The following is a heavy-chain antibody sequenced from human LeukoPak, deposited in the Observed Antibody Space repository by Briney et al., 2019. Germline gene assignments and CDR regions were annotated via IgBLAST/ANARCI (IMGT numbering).Heavy chain of an antibody. Sequence: SETLSLTCTVSGGSISSGDYYWSWIRQPPGKGLEWIGYIYYSGSTYYNPSLKSRITISVDTSKTQFPLKLSSVIAADTAVYFCAREFLRVNAFDIWGQGTMVTVSS. CDR3: AREFLRVNAFDI. D-gene: IGHD4-17*01. V-gene: IGHV4-30-4*08. CDR2: IYYSGST. J-gene: IGHJ3*02. CDR1: GGSISSGDYY.